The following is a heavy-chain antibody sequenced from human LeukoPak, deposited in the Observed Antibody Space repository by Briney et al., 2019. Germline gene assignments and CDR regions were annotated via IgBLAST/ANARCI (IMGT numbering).Heavy chain of an antibody. V-gene: IGHV3-21*01. J-gene: IGHJ3*02. CDR3: AKDRISSSWYHAFDI. CDR2: ISSSSSYI. CDR1: GFTFSSYS. Sequence: GGSLRLSCAASGFTFSSYSMNWVRQAPGKGLEWVSSISSSSSYIYYADSVKGRFTISRDNAKNSLYLQMNSLRAEDTAVYYCAKDRISSSWYHAFDIWGQGTMVTVSS. D-gene: IGHD6-13*01.